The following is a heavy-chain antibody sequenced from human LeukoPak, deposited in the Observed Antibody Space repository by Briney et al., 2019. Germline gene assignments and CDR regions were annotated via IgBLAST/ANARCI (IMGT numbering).Heavy chain of an antibody. CDR2: INSDGIST. D-gene: IGHD6-19*01. J-gene: IGHJ3*02. CDR1: GFTFSSYW. V-gene: IGHV3-74*01. Sequence: GGSLRLSCAASGFTFSSYWMHWVRQAPGKGLVWVSHINSDGISTGYVDSVKGRFIISRDNAKNTLYLQMNSLRDEDTAVYYCVASMTTWGTFDIWGQGTMVTVSS. CDR3: VASMTTWGTFDI.